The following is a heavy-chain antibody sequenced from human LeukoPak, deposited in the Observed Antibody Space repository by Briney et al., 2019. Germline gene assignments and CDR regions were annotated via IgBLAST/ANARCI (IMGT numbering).Heavy chain of an antibody. Sequence: GGSLRLSCAASGFTFSSYAMHWVRQAPGKGLEWVAVISCDGSNKYYADSVKGRFTISRDNSKNTLYLQMNSLRAEDTAVYYCARDTYCSGGSCYSLAVDYWGQGTLVTVSS. CDR2: ISCDGSNK. J-gene: IGHJ4*02. CDR3: ARDTYCSGGSCYSLAVDY. D-gene: IGHD2-15*01. CDR1: GFTFSSYA. V-gene: IGHV3-30*04.